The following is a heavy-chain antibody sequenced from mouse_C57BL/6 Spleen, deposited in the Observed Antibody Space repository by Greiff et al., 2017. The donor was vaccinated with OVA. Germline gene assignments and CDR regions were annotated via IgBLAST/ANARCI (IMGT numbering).Heavy chain of an antibody. J-gene: IGHJ2*01. D-gene: IGHD4-1*01. Sequence: EVQRVESGPGLVKPSQSLSLTCSVTGYSITSGYYWNWIRQFPGNKLEWMGYISYDGSNNYNPSLKNRISITRDTSKNQFFLKLNSVTTEDTATYYCARGLGPYYFDYWGQGTTLTVSS. CDR3: ARGLGPYYFDY. CDR1: GYSITSGYY. CDR2: ISYDGSN. V-gene: IGHV3-6*01.